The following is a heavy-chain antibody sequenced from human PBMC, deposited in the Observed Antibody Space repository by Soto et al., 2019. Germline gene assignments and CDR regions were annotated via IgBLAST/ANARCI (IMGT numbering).Heavy chain of an antibody. D-gene: IGHD6-13*01. CDR1: GFTFRSFT. CDR2: ISSNSAYI. CDR3: TRDASRDSSARGWFDP. V-gene: IGHV3-21*01. J-gene: IGHJ5*02. Sequence: PGGSLILSCAASGFTFRSFTMNWVRQAPGKRLEWVSTISSNSAYIYYTDALRGRFTISRDNDKNSLHLPMNTPRAEDTAVYYCTRDASRDSSARGWFDPWGPGSLVTVSS.